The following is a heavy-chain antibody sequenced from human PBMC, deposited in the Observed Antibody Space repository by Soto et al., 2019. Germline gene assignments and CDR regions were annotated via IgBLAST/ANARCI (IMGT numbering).Heavy chain of an antibody. Sequence: QVQLVESGGGVVQPGRSLRLSCAASGFTFSSNGMHWVRQAPGKGLEWVAVISYDGSNKYYADSVKGRFTISRDNSKNTLYLQMNSLRAEDTAVYYCAKDRREEYYYGMDVWGQGTTVTVSS. V-gene: IGHV3-30*18. CDR1: GFTFSSNG. J-gene: IGHJ6*02. D-gene: IGHD1-26*01. CDR3: AKDRREEYYYGMDV. CDR2: ISYDGSNK.